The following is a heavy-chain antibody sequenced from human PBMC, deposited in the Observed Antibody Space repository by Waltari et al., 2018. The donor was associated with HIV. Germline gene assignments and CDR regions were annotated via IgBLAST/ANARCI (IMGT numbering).Heavy chain of an antibody. J-gene: IGHJ3*02. CDR3: AGEMPTIIGDAFDI. CDR1: GFIFSKSW. V-gene: IGHV3-7*01. D-gene: IGHD3-16*02. Sequence: EVQLVESGGGLVQPGGSLRPSWSASGFIFSKSWLNWFRQAPGKGLEWVANINQDVSEKYYVDSVKGRFTISRDNAKNSLYLQMNNLRAEDTAVYYCAGEMPTIIGDAFDIWGQGTMVTISS. CDR2: INQDVSEK.